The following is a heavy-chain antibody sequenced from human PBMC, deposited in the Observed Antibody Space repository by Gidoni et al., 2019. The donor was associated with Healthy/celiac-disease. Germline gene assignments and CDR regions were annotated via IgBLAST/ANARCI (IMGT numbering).Heavy chain of an antibody. J-gene: IGHJ1*01. CDR1: GGSTSSSY. CDR3: ARDREGYCSGGSCAEYFQH. CDR2: IYYSGST. D-gene: IGHD2-15*01. V-gene: IGHV4-59*01. Sequence: QVQLQESGPGLVKPSETLSLTCPVSGGSTSSSYWSWIRQPPGKGLEWIGYIYYSGSTNYNPSLKSRVTISVDTSKNQFSLKLSSVTAADTAVYYCARDREGYCSGGSCAEYFQHWGQGTLVTVSS.